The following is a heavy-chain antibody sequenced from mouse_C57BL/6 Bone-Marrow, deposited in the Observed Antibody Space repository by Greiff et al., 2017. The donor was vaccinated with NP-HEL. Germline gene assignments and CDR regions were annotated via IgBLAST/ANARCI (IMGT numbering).Heavy chain of an antibody. CDR3: ARLGGRLDY. J-gene: IGHJ2*01. V-gene: IGHV1-18*01. CDR2: INPNNGGT. Sequence: VQLKQSGPELVKPGASVKIPCKASGYTFTDYNMDWVKQSHGKSLEWIGDINPNNGGTIYNQKFKGKATLTVDKSSSTAYMELRSLTSEDTAVYYCARLGGRLDYWGQGTTLTVSS. D-gene: IGHD2-12*01. CDR1: GYTFTDYN.